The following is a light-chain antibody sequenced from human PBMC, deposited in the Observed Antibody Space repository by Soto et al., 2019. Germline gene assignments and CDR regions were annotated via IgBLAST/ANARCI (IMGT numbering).Light chain of an antibody. V-gene: IGKV1-39*01. Sequence: DIHMTQSPSSLSASVGDRVTVSCRASQRITTYVNWYQQKPGEAPKLLITTSGTLQRGVPSRFSGSESGTDFTLTISSLQPADFATYFCQQTYSTPYTFGQGTKLEIK. CDR1: QRITTY. CDR3: QQTYSTPYT. J-gene: IGKJ2*01. CDR2: TSG.